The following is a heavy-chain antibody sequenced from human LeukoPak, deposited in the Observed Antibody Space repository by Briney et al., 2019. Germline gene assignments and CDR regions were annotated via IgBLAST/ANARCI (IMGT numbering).Heavy chain of an antibody. V-gene: IGHV1-69*05. CDR3: ASLRMRSTRGGHFDY. CDR1: GGTFSSYA. J-gene: IGHJ4*02. Sequence: SSVKVSCKASGGTFSSYAISWVRQAPGQGLEWMGRIIPIFGTANYAQKFQGRVTITTDESTSTAYMELSSLRSEDTGVYYCASLRMRSTRGGHFDYWGQGTLVTVSS. D-gene: IGHD2-8*01. CDR2: IIPIFGTA.